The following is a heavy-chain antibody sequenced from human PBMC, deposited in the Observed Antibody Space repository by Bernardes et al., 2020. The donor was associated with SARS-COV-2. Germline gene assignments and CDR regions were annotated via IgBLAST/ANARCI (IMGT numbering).Heavy chain of an antibody. Sequence: ASVKASCKVSGYTLTELSMDWVRQAPGKGLEWMGGFDPEDGETIYAQKFQGRVTMTEDTSTDTAYMELSSLRSEDTAVYYCATDGYYYGSGSRRKIIPFYYGMDVWGQGTTVTVSS. CDR3: ATDGYYYGSGSRRKIIPFYYGMDV. V-gene: IGHV1-24*01. CDR2: FDPEDGET. CDR1: GYTLTELS. J-gene: IGHJ6*02. D-gene: IGHD3-10*01.